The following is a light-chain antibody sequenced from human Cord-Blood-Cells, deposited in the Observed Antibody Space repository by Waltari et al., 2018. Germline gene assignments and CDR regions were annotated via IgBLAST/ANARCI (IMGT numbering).Light chain of an antibody. J-gene: IGKJ3*01. Sequence: IVMTQSPDSLAVSLGERATINCKSSQSVLYSPNNKNYLAWYQQKPGQPPKLLIYWASTRESGVPDRFSGSGSGTDFTLTISSLQAEDVAVYYCQQYYSTPFTFGPGTKVDIK. V-gene: IGKV4-1*01. CDR3: QQYYSTPFT. CDR2: WAS. CDR1: QSVLYSPNNKNY.